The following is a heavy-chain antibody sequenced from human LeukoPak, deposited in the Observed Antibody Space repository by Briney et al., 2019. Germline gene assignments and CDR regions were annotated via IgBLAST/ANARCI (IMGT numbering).Heavy chain of an antibody. J-gene: IGHJ5*02. Sequence: PGGSLRLSCAASGVTFSSYAMSWVRQAPGKGLEWVSATSGSGGSTYYADSGKGRFTISRDNSKNTLYLQMNSLRAEDTAVYYCAKDQSTVRSPGKNWFDPWGQGTLVTVSS. V-gene: IGHV3-23*01. D-gene: IGHD3-10*01. CDR1: GVTFSSYA. CDR3: AKDQSTVRSPGKNWFDP. CDR2: TSGSGGST.